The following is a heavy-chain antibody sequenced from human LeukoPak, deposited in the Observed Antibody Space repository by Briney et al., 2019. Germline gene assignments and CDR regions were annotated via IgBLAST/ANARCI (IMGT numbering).Heavy chain of an antibody. CDR2: ISYSGST. CDR3: ARAGDSSGYYPFDY. CDR1: GGSINTYY. Sequence: SETLSLTCTVSGGSINTYYWTWIRQPPGKGLEWIGYISYSGSTNYNPSLKSRVTISVDTSKNQFSLKLNFVTAADTAVYYCARAGDSSGYYPFDYWGQGTLVTVSS. D-gene: IGHD3-22*01. J-gene: IGHJ4*02. V-gene: IGHV4-59*01.